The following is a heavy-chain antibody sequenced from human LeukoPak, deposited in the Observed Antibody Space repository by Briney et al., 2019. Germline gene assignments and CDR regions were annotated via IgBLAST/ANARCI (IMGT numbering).Heavy chain of an antibody. V-gene: IGHV4-31*03. CDR3: AREGYCSGGSCYSGDAFDI. D-gene: IGHD2-15*01. CDR1: GGSISSGGYY. Sequence: SQTLSLTCTVSGGSISSGGYYWSWIRQHPGKGLEWIGYIYYSGSTNYNPSLKSRVTISVDTSKNQFSLKLSSVTAADTAVYYCAREGYCSGGSCYSGDAFDIWGQGTMVTVSS. J-gene: IGHJ3*02. CDR2: IYYSGST.